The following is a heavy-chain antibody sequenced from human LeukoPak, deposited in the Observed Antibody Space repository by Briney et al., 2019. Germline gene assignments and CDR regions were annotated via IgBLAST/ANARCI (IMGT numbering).Heavy chain of an antibody. V-gene: IGHV3-48*04. J-gene: IGHJ4*02. Sequence: QTGGSLRLSCAASGFTFSSYSMNWVRQAPGKGLEWVSYISSSSSTIYYADSVKGRFTISRDNAKNSLYLQMNSLRAEDTAVYYCARDSGTPSGYYYVYWGQGTLVTVSS. CDR3: ARDSGTPSGYYYVY. CDR2: ISSSSSTI. D-gene: IGHD3-22*01. CDR1: GFTFSSYS.